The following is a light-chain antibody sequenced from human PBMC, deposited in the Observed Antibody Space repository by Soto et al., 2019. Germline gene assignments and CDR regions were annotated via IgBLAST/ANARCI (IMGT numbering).Light chain of an antibody. CDR1: QSVSDY. V-gene: IGKV3-15*01. CDR2: GAS. Sequence: ETLMTQSPATLSVSPGERATLSCRASQSVSDYLAWYQQRPGQAPRLLIFGASTRATGFPARFSGSGSGTEFTLTISSLQSVDFAVYYCHQYKDWPHTFGQGTKV. J-gene: IGKJ1*01. CDR3: HQYKDWPHT.